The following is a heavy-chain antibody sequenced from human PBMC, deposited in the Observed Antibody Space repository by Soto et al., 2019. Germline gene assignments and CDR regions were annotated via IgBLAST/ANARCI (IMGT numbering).Heavy chain of an antibody. CDR1: GFTFSSYA. CDR3: AKDLRFYSYSPRTYFDF. Sequence: GGSLRLSCAASGFTFSSYAMTWVRQAPGKGLEWVSTISGSGGGTYYADSVKGRFTISRDNSKNTLYLQMNSLRADDTAVYYCAKDLRFYSYSPRTYFDFWGQGTLVTVSS. D-gene: IGHD1-26*01. V-gene: IGHV3-23*01. J-gene: IGHJ4*02. CDR2: ISGSGGGT.